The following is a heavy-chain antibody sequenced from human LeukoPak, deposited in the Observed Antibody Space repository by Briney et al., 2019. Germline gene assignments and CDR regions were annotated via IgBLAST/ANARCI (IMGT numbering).Heavy chain of an antibody. CDR1: GGSISSGSYY. Sequence: PSETLSLTCAVSGGSISSGSYYWSWIRQPAGKGLEWIGRIYTSGSTNYNPSLKSRVTISVDTSKNQFSLKLSSVTAADTAVYYCASGATVTLFDYRGQGTLVTVSS. J-gene: IGHJ4*02. V-gene: IGHV4-61*02. CDR2: IYTSGST. D-gene: IGHD4-17*01. CDR3: ASGATVTLFDY.